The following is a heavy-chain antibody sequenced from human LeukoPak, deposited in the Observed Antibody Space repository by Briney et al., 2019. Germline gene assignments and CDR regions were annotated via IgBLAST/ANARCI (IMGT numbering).Heavy chain of an antibody. D-gene: IGHD4-17*01. CDR3: AGRVYGDYSEDY. CDR1: GYTFTSYD. Sequence: GASVKVSCKASGYTFTSYDINWVLQATGQGLEWMGWMNPNSGNTGYAQKFQGRVTMTRNTSISTAYMELSSLRSEDTAVYYCAGRVYGDYSEDYWGQGTLVTVSS. CDR2: MNPNSGNT. J-gene: IGHJ4*02. V-gene: IGHV1-8*01.